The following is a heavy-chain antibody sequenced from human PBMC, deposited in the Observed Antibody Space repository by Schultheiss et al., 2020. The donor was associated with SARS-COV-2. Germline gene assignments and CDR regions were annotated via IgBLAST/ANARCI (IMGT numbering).Heavy chain of an antibody. V-gene: IGHV3-23*01. CDR1: GFTFDDYG. J-gene: IGHJ6*02. D-gene: IGHD5-18*01. CDR2: ISGSGGST. CDR3: ARGEYSYRYVDNYYYGLDV. Sequence: GESLKISCAASGFTFDDYGMSWVRQVPGKGLEWVSAISGSGGSTYYADSVKGRFTISRDNSKNTLYLQMNSLRAEDTAVYYCARGEYSYRYVDNYYYGLDVWGQGTTVTVSS.